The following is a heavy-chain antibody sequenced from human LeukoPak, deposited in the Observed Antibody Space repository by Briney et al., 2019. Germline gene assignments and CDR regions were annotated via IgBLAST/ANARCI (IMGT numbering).Heavy chain of an antibody. CDR3: AVENSGTSGGWFDY. J-gene: IGHJ4*02. Sequence: GGSLRLSCAASGFTVSSNYMSWVRQAPGKGLEWVSVIYSGGSTYYADSVKGRFTISRDNSKNTLYLQMNSLRAEDTAVYYCAVENSGTSGGWFDYWGQGTLVTVSS. CDR1: GFTVSSNY. V-gene: IGHV3-53*01. CDR2: IYSGGST. D-gene: IGHD2-15*01.